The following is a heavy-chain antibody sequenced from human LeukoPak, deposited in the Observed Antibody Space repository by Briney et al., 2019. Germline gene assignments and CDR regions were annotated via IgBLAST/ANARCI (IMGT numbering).Heavy chain of an antibody. CDR2: IYYSGST. J-gene: IGHJ4*02. Sequence: SSETLSLTCSVSGGSVSSGDYYWSWIRQPPGKGLEWIGYIYYSGSTYYNPSLKSRVSISVDTSKNQFSLKLTSVTAADTAVYYCARDRYFIGFDYWGQGTLVTVSS. D-gene: IGHD3-9*01. V-gene: IGHV4-30-4*01. CDR3: ARDRYFIGFDY. CDR1: GGSVSSGDYY.